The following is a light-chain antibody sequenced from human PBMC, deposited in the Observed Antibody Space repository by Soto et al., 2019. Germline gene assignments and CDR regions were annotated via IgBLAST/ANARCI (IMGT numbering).Light chain of an antibody. J-gene: IGKJ1*01. CDR3: QQYGSSPWT. CDR2: GAS. V-gene: IGKV3-20*01. CDR1: QSFSGSY. Sequence: EIVMTQSPATLSVSPGEGATLSCRASQSFSGSYLAWYQQKPGQAPRLLIYGASSRATGIPDRFSGSGSGTDFTLTISRLEPEDFAVYYCQQYGSSPWTFGQGTKVDIK.